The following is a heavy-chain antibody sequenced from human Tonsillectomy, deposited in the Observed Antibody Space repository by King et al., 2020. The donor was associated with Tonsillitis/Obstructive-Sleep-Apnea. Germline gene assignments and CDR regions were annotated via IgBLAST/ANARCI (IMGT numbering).Heavy chain of an antibody. V-gene: IGHV3-7*03. J-gene: IGHJ5*02. Sequence: VQLVESGGGLVQPGGSLRLSCAASGFTFSAFWMSWVRQAPGKGPEWVANIKEDGGQKYYLDSVKGRFTTSRDNAKNSLYLQMSSLRAEDTAVYYCARGRVTVSGLFFDPWGQGPLVTVSS. CDR1: GFTFSAFW. D-gene: IGHD6-19*01. CDR3: ARGRVTVSGLFFDP. CDR2: IKEDGGQK.